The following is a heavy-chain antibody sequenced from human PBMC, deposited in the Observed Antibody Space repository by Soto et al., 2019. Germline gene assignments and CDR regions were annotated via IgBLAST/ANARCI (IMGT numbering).Heavy chain of an antibody. D-gene: IGHD6-13*01. CDR3: ARTYSSSWSPFDY. CDR2: VSDSGST. Sequence: SETLSLTCTVSGGSIRSNNYYWDWIRQPPGKGLEWIGSVSDSGSTYYNPSLKSRVTISVDTSKNQFSLKLSSVTAADTAVYYCARTYSSSWSPFDYWGQGTLVTVSS. V-gene: IGHV4-39*01. CDR1: GGSIRSNNYY. J-gene: IGHJ4*02.